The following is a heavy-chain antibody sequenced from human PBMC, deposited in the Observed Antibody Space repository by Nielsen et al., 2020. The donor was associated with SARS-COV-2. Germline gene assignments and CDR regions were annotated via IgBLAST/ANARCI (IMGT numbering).Heavy chain of an antibody. CDR1: GFTFSSYS. CDR2: ISSSSSYI. D-gene: IGHD6-19*01. J-gene: IGHJ6*02. CDR3: ARVDSSGWYWDYYYYYGMDV. V-gene: IGHV3-21*01. Sequence: GESLKISCAASGFTFSSYSMNWVRQAPGKGLEWVSSISSSSSYIYYADSVKGRFTISRDNAKNSLYLQMNSLRAEDTAVYYCARVDSSGWYWDYYYYYGMDVWGQGTTVTVSS.